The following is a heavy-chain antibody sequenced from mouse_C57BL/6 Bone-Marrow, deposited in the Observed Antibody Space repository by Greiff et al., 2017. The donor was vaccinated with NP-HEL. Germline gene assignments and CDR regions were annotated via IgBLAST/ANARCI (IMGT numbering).Heavy chain of an antibody. CDR3: AREGITTVPYYFDY. Sequence: EVKLMESGPELVKPGASVKISCKASGYSFTDYNMNWVKQSNGKSLEWIGVINPNYGTTSYNQKFKGKATLTVDQSSSTAYMQLNSLTSEDSAVYYCAREGITTVPYYFDYWGQGTTLTVSS. J-gene: IGHJ2*01. CDR1: GYSFTDYN. D-gene: IGHD1-1*01. CDR2: INPNYGTT. V-gene: IGHV1-39*01.